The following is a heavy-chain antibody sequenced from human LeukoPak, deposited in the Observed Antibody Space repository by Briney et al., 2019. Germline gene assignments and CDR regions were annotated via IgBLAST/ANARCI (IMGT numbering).Heavy chain of an antibody. CDR3: AKSGDCSSTSCQKTDYYYMDV. D-gene: IGHD2-2*01. CDR2: ISGSGGST. J-gene: IGHJ6*03. CDR1: GFTFSSYA. V-gene: IGHV3-23*01. Sequence: GGSLRLSXAASGFTFSSYAMSWVRQAPGKGLEWVSAISGSGGSTYYADSVKGRFTISRDNSKNTLYLQMNSLRAEDTAVYYCAKSGDCSSTSCQKTDYYYMDVWGKGTTVTVSS.